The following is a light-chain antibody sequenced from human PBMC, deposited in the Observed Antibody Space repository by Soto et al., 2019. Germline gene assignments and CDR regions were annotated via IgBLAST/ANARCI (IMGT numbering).Light chain of an antibody. V-gene: IGKV1-5*03. J-gene: IGKJ1*01. CDR3: QQFNTWT. CDR2: KAS. Sequence: DAQMTQSPSTLSASVGDRVTITCRASQGISDWLAWYQQKPGKAPKLLIYKASCLESGVPSRFSGRGFGTEFTLTISSLQPDDVGNYYCQQFNTWTFGQGTKVDIK. CDR1: QGISDW.